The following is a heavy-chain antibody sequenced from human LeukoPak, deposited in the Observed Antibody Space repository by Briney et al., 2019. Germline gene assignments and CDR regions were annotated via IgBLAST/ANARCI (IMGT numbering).Heavy chain of an antibody. V-gene: IGHV3-33*01. D-gene: IGHD2-21*01. Sequence: PGRSLRLSCAASGFTFSSYGMHWVRQAPGKGLEWVAVIWYDGSNKYYADSVKGRFTISRDNSKNTLYLQMNSLRAEDTAVYYCATPVVVIARLPDYYMDVWGKGTTVTVSS. CDR1: GFTFSSYG. CDR3: ATPVVVIARLPDYYMDV. CDR2: IWYDGSNK. J-gene: IGHJ6*03.